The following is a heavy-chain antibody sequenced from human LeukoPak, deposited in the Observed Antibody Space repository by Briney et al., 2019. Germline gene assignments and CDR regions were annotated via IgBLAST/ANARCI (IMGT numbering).Heavy chain of an antibody. CDR3: ARDSVGGGYSGYDFDY. J-gene: IGHJ4*02. V-gene: IGHV1-2*02. D-gene: IGHD5-12*01. CDR1: GYTFTGYY. Sequence: ASVKVSCKASGYTFTGYYMHWVRQAPGQGLEWMGWINPNSGGTNYAQKFRGRVTMTRDTSISTAYMELSRLRSDDTAVYYCARDSVGGGYSGYDFDYWGQGTLVTVSS. CDR2: INPNSGGT.